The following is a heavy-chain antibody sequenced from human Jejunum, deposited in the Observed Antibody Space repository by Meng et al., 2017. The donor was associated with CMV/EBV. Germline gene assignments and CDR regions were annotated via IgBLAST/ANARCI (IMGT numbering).Heavy chain of an antibody. CDR1: GFTFSDYS. Sequence: SGFTFSDYSINWVRQAPGKGLEWVAVIPFDGNNEHYADSVKGRFTISRDNSKNTLYLQVNSLRPEDTGVYYCARGTGSGSWLIDSWGQGTLVTVSS. J-gene: IGHJ4*02. CDR3: ARGTGSGSWLIDS. D-gene: IGHD6-13*01. V-gene: IGHV3-30*03. CDR2: IPFDGNNE.